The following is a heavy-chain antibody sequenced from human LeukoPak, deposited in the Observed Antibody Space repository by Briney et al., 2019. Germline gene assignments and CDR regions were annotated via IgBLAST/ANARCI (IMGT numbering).Heavy chain of an antibody. Sequence: PSETLSLTCAVYGGSFSSYYWSWIRQPPGKGLEWIGEINHSGSTNYNPSLKSRVTISVDTSKNQFSLKLSSVTAADTAVYYCARWSRGYYDSSGYIGAFDIWGQGTMVTVSS. CDR3: ARWSRGYYDSSGYIGAFDI. CDR2: INHSGST. J-gene: IGHJ3*02. CDR1: GGSFSSYY. D-gene: IGHD3-22*01. V-gene: IGHV4-34*01.